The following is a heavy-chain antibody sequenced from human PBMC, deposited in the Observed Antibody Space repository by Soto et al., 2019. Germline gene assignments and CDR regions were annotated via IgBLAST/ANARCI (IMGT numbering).Heavy chain of an antibody. J-gene: IGHJ4*01. D-gene: IGHD6-19*01. CDR3: ARHIAVSGTRGFDF. CDR2: IYHSGAT. V-gene: IGHV4-4*02. CDR1: GGSISTNW. Sequence: QVQLQESGPGLMKPSGTLSLTCAVSGGSISTNWWSWVRQPPGKGLEWIGEIYHSGATNYYPSLKNRGTMSVDKAQNHLSLNLNSVTAADTAVYYCARHIAVSGTRGFDFWGHGTLVTVSS.